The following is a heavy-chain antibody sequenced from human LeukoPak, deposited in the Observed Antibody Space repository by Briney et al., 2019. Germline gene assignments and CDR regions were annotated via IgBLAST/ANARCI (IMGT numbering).Heavy chain of an antibody. Sequence: GGSLRLSCAASGFIFSNYAMHWVRQAPGKGLEWVGFIRSKAYGGTTEYAASVKGRFTISRDDSKSIAYLQMNSLKTEDTPVYYCTRAPWLWGQGTLVTVSS. D-gene: IGHD3-22*01. CDR2: IRSKAYGGTT. CDR1: GFIFSNYA. V-gene: IGHV3-49*04. J-gene: IGHJ4*02. CDR3: TRAPWL.